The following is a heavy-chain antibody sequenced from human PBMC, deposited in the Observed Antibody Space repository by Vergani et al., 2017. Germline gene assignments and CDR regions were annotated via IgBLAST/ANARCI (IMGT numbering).Heavy chain of an antibody. CDR3: ARDRGDWRYSRYFYNYYMDV. CDR2: ISSSGSTI. Sequence: EVQLVESGGGLVQPGGSLRLSCAASGFTFSSYEMNWVRQAPGKGLEWVSYISSSGSTIYYADSVKGRFTISRDNAKNSLYLQMNSLRAEDTAVYYCARDRGDWRYSRYFYNYYMDVWGKGTTVTVSS. D-gene: IGHD2-8*02. V-gene: IGHV3-48*03. J-gene: IGHJ6*03. CDR1: GFTFSSYE.